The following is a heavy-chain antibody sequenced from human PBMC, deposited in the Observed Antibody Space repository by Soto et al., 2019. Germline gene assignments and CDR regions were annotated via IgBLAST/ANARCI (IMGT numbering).Heavy chain of an antibody. CDR1: GYIFTNYD. CDR3: ARVVPLYDRTSPLDY. V-gene: IGHV1-8*01. J-gene: IGHJ4*02. CDR2: INPNSGNT. D-gene: IGHD3-22*01. Sequence: ASVKVSCKASGYIFTNYDINWVRQATGQGLEYLGWINPNSGNTGYVQKFQGRVTITRDTSASTAYMELSSLRSEDTAVYYCARVVPLYDRTSPLDYWGQGTLVTVSS.